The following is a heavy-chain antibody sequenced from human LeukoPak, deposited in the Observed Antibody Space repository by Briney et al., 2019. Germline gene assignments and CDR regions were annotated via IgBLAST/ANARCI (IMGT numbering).Heavy chain of an antibody. CDR3: ARSEVGYCSGGSCYRSEYFQH. V-gene: IGHV3-20*04. J-gene: IGHJ1*01. CDR2: INWNGGST. D-gene: IGHD2-15*01. CDR1: GFTFDDYG. Sequence: GGSLRLSCAASGFTFDDYGMSWVRQAPGKGLEWVSGINWNGGSTGYADSVKGRFTISRDNAKNSLYLQMNSLRVEDTAVYYCARSEVGYCSGGSCYRSEYFQHWGQGTLVTVSS.